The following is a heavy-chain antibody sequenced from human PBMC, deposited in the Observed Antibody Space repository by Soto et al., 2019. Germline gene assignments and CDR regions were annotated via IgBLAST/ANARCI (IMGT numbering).Heavy chain of an antibody. CDR1: GYTFTSYD. V-gene: IGHV1-8*01. CDR2: MNPNSGNT. J-gene: IGHJ5*02. CDR3: ARGFRRSNYFGIWFDP. D-gene: IGHD4-4*01. Sequence: ASVKVSCKASGYTFTSYDINWVRQATGQGLEWMGWMNPNSGNTGYAQKFQGRVTMTRNTSISTAYMELSSLRSEDTAVYYCARGFRRSNYFGIWFDPWGQGTLVTVSS.